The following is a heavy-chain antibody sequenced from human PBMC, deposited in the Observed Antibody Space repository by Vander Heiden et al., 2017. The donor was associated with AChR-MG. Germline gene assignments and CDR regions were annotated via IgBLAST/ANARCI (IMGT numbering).Heavy chain of an antibody. J-gene: IGHJ4*02. CDR1: GFTFSSYA. D-gene: IGHD2-2*01. CDR3: ARPGWYCSSTSCYDDY. Sequence: QVQLVESGGGVVQPGRSLRLSCAASGFTFSSYAMHWVRQAPGKGLEWVAVISYDGSNKYYADSVKGRFTISRDNSKNTLYLQMNSLRAEDTAVYYCARPGWYCSSTSCYDDYWGQGTLVTVSS. V-gene: IGHV3-30-3*01. CDR2: ISYDGSNK.